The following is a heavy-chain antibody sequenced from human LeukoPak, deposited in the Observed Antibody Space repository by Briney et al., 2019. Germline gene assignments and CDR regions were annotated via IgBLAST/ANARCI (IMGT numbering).Heavy chain of an antibody. J-gene: IGHJ6*02. CDR2: IYYSGST. D-gene: IGHD1-26*01. CDR3: ARWETYYYGMDV. CDR1: GGSISSYY. V-gene: IGHV4-59*01. Sequence: SETLSLTCTVSGGSISSYYWSWIRQPPGKGLEWIGYIYYSGSTNYNPSLKSRVTISVDTSENQFSLKLSSVTAADTAVYYCARWETYYYGMDVWGQGTTVTVSS.